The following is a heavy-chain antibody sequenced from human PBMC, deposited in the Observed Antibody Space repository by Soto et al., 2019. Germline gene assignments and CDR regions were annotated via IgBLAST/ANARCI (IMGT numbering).Heavy chain of an antibody. Sequence: ASVKISCKASGDTFTSYSMHWGRRAPGQRXEWMGWINAGNGNAKYSQKFQGRVTITRDTSASTAYMELSSLSSEDTAVYYCATGPDYDILTGSYHSGYFDLWGRGTLVTVSS. V-gene: IGHV1-3*01. CDR3: ATGPDYDILTGSYHSGYFDL. D-gene: IGHD3-9*01. CDR2: INAGNGNA. CDR1: GDTFTSYS. J-gene: IGHJ2*01.